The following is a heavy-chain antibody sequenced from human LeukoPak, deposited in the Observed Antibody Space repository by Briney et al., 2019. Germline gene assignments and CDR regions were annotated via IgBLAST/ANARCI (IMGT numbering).Heavy chain of an antibody. CDR3: ARDRWLAPFDY. D-gene: IGHD5-12*01. V-gene: IGHV3-11*04. CDR2: ISSSGSTI. Sequence: NAGGSLRLSCAASGFTFSDYYMSWIRQAPGKGLEWVSYISSSGSTIYYADSVKGRFTISRGNAKNSLYLQMNSLRAEDTAVYYCARDRWLAPFDYWGQGTLVTVSS. CDR1: GFTFSDYY. J-gene: IGHJ4*02.